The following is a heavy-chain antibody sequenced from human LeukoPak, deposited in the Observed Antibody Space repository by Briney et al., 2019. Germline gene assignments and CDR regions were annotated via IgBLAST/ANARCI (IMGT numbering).Heavy chain of an antibody. V-gene: IGHV4-59*01. CDR2: IYYSGST. J-gene: IGHJ3*02. CDR3: ARDGSLGATPYDAFDI. Sequence: PSETLSLTCTVSGGSISSYYWSWIRQPPGKGLEWIGYIYYSGSTNYNPSLKSRVTISLDTSKNQFSLKMSSVTAADTAVYYCARDGSLGATPYDAFDIWGQGTMVTVSS. CDR1: GGSISSYY. D-gene: IGHD1-26*01.